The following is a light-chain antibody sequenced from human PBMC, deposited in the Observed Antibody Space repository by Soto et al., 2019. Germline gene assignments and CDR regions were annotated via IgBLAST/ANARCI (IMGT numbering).Light chain of an antibody. J-gene: IGKJ4*01. CDR1: QTVLRSSNNKNS. CDR2: RAS. Sequence: DIVMTQSPDSLAVSLGERATINCKSSQTVLRSSNNKNSLAWYQQKPGQPPKLLIYRASTRESGVPDRFSGSGSGTDFTLTISSLQAEDVAVYYCQQYYDTPLTFGGGTKVEI. V-gene: IGKV4-1*01. CDR3: QQYYDTPLT.